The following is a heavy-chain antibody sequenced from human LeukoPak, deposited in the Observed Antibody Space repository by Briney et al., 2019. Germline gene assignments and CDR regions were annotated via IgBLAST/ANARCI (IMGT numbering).Heavy chain of an antibody. D-gene: IGHD3-22*01. CDR3: ARDGRSDYYYDSSGNFDY. J-gene: IGHJ4*02. CDR2: IYYSGST. Sequence: SETLSLTCTVSGGSISSSSYYWGWIRQPPGKGLEWIGSIYYSGSTYYNPSLKSRVTISVDTSKNQFSLKLSSVTAADTAVYYCARDGRSDYYYDSSGNFDYWGRGTLVTVSS. V-gene: IGHV4-39*07. CDR1: GGSISSSSYY.